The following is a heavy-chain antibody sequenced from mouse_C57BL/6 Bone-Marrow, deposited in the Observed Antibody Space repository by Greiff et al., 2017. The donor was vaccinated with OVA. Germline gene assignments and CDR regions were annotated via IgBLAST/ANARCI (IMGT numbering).Heavy chain of an antibody. D-gene: IGHD1-1*02. J-gene: IGHJ3*01. CDR3: TRDYVAY. Sequence: EVKVEESGGGLVQPGGSMKLSCVASGFTFSNYWMTWVRQSPEKGLEWVAQISLNSDNYATHYAESVQGRFTISREDSKISVYLQMNNLMAYDTGIYYCTRDYVAYWGQGTLVTVSA. V-gene: IGHV6-3*01. CDR1: GFTFSNYW. CDR2: ISLNSDNYAT.